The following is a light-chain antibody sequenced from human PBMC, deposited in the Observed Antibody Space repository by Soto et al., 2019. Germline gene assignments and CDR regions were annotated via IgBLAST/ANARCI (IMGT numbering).Light chain of an antibody. Sequence: EIVFTQSPGTVSLSPGERATLSCRASQIVGGDTLAWFQQRPGQAPRLVIYGASNRAAGIPDRFSGSGSGTDFTLTVRRMEHEELAMYYCQQYHWAPDTFGKGTRRETK. J-gene: IGKJ5*01. CDR3: QQYHWAPDT. V-gene: IGKV3-20*01. CDR1: QIVGGDT. CDR2: GAS.